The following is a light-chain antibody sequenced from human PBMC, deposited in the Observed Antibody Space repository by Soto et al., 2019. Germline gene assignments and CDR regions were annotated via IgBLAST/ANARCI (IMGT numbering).Light chain of an antibody. CDR1: QSISSW. CDR3: QQYNNWPPGYT. Sequence: DIQMTQSPSTLSASVGDRVTITCRASQSISSWLAWYQQKPGKAPKLLIYKASSLESGVPSRFSGSGSGTEFTLTISSLQPDDFATYYCQQYNNWPPGYTFGQGTKLEIK. V-gene: IGKV1-5*03. CDR2: KAS. J-gene: IGKJ2*01.